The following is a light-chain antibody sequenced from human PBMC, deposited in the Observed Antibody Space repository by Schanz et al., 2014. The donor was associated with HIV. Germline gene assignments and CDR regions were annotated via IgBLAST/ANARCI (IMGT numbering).Light chain of an antibody. Sequence: IQMTQSPSTLSTSVGDRVTITCRASQRISWWLAWYQQKPGQAPSLLIYRASTLQTGVPSRFSGSGSGTEFTLTISSLQPADFATYYCQQYDSYPYTFGQGTKLEIK. CDR1: QRISWW. CDR2: RAS. CDR3: QQYDSYPYT. J-gene: IGKJ2*01. V-gene: IGKV1-5*03.